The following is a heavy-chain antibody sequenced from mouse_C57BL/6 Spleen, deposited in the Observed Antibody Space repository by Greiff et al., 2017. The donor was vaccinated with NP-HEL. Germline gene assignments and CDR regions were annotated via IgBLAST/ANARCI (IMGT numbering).Heavy chain of an antibody. D-gene: IGHD1-1*01. J-gene: IGHJ1*03. CDR2: IDPANGNT. CDR3: APYYGSPYWYFDV. Sequence: EVQLQQSVAELVRPGASVKLSCTASGFNIKNTYMHWVKQRPEQGLEWIGRIDPANGNTKYAPKFQGKATISADTSSNTAYLQLSSLTSEDTAIYYCAPYYGSPYWYFDVWGTGTTVTVSS. CDR1: GFNIKNTY. V-gene: IGHV14-3*01.